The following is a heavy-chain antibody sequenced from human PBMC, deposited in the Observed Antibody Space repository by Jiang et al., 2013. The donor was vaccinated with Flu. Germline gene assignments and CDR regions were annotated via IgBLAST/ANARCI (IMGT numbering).Heavy chain of an antibody. J-gene: IGHJ4*02. D-gene: IGHD3-10*01. CDR2: FDPEDGET. CDR3: ATDRLPHYYGSGTTTYYFDY. Sequence: GAEVKKPGASVKVSCKVSGYTLTELSMHWVRQAPGKGLEWMGGFDPEDGETIYAQKFQGRVTMTEDTSTDTAYMELSSLRSEDTAVYYCATDRLPHYYGSGTTTYYFDYWGQGTLVTVSS. V-gene: IGHV1-24*01. CDR1: GYTLTELS.